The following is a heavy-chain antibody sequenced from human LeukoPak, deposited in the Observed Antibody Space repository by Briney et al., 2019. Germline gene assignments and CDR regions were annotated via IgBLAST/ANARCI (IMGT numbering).Heavy chain of an antibody. V-gene: IGHV3-13*05. J-gene: IGHJ6*02. D-gene: IGHD6-19*01. Sequence: GGSLRLSCAASGFTFSTYSMNWVRQAPGKGLEWVSAIGTAGDPYYPGSVKGRFTISRENAKNSLYLQMNSLRAGDTAVYYCAGGAVAGQYYYYGMDVWGQGTTVTVSS. CDR1: GFTFSTYS. CDR3: AGGAVAGQYYYYGMDV. CDR2: IGTAGDP.